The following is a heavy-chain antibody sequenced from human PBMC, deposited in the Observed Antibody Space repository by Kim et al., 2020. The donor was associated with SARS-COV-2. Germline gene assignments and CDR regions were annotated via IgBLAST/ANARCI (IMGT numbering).Heavy chain of an antibody. CDR1: GGSFSGYY. J-gene: IGHJ5*02. Sequence: SETLSLTCAVYGGSFSGYYWSWIRQPPGKGLEWIGEINHSGSTNYNPSLKSRVTISVDTSKNQFPLKLSSVTAADTAVYYCARAPIAAAGSSTWFDPWGQGTLVTVSS. CDR2: INHSGST. CDR3: ARAPIAAAGSSTWFDP. D-gene: IGHD6-13*01. V-gene: IGHV4-34*01.